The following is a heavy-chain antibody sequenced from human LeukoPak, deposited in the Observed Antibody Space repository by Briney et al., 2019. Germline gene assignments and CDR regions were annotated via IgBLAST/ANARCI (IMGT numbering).Heavy chain of an antibody. CDR1: GYTFTSYY. J-gene: IGHJ6*02. D-gene: IGHD2-2*01. V-gene: IGHV1-46*01. CDR2: INPSGGST. Sequence: ASVKVSCKASGYTFTSYYMHWVRQAPGQGLEWMGIINPSGGSTSYAQKFQGRVTMTRDTSTSTVYMELSSLRSEDTAVYYCAREEVPAAMVYYYGMDVWGQGTTVTVSS. CDR3: AREEVPAAMVYYYGMDV.